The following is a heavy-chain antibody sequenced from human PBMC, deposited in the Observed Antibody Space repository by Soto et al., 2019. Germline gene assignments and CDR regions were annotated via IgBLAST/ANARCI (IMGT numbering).Heavy chain of an antibody. CDR1: GGSISSGGYS. J-gene: IGHJ6*02. CDR3: ARAGSDWLPPPYYYYGMDV. D-gene: IGHD3-9*01. Sequence: QLQLQESGSGLVKPSQTLSLTCAVSGGSISSGGYSWSWIRQPPGKGLEWIGYIYRSGSTYYNPSLKSRVTISVDRSKNQFSLKLSSVTAADTAVYYCARAGSDWLPPPYYYYGMDVWGQGTTVTVSS. CDR2: IYRSGST. V-gene: IGHV4-30-2*01.